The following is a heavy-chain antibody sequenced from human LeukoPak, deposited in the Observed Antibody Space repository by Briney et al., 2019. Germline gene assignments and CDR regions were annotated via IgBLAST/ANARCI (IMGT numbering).Heavy chain of an antibody. CDR2: INPNSGGT. D-gene: IGHD5-12*01. Sequence: ASVKVSCKASGYTFTGYYMHWVRQAPGQGLEWMGWINPNSGGTNYAQKFQGWVTMTSDTSISTAYMELSRLRSDDTAVYYCATSGYSGYDSGDSYYYCGMDVWGQGTTVTVSS. CDR3: ATSGYSGYDSGDSYYYCGMDV. CDR1: GYTFTGYY. J-gene: IGHJ6*02. V-gene: IGHV1-2*04.